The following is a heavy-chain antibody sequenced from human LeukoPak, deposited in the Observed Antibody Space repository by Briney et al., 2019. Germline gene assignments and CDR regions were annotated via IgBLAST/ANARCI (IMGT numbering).Heavy chain of an antibody. J-gene: IGHJ6*02. CDR2: INPNSGGT. CDR3: ARENNWNDDSHYYYGMDV. V-gene: IGHV1-2*02. Sequence: ASVKVSCKASGYTFTGYYMHWVRQAPGQGLEWMGWINPNSGGTNYAQKFQGRVTMTRDTSISTAYMELSRRRSDDTAVYYCARENNWNDDSHYYYGMDVWGQGTTVTVSS. D-gene: IGHD1-1*01. CDR1: GYTFTGYY.